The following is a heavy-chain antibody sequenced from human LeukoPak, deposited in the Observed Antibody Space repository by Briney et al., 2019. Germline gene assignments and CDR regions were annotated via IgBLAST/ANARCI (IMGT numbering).Heavy chain of an antibody. CDR3: ARAGRLEWLLDY. CDR2: ISSSSSYM. D-gene: IGHD5-12*01. CDR1: GFAVSDHY. Sequence: GGSLRLSCAASGFAVSDHYMNWVRQAPGKGLEWVSSISSSSSYMSYADSVKGRFTISRDNTQNSLYLLMTSLGAEDTAVYYCARAGRLEWLLDYWGQGTLVTVSS. V-gene: IGHV3-21*01. J-gene: IGHJ4*02.